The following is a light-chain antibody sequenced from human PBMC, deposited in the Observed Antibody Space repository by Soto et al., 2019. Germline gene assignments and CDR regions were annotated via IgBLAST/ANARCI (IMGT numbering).Light chain of an antibody. V-gene: IGKV4-1*01. CDR1: QNLLYSSRNKNF. J-gene: IGKJ4*01. CDR3: QQYYDAHST. CDR2: LAS. Sequence: MIQSGDSLAVYMGERANINCKSRQNLLYSSRNKNFLPWYQQKAGHPPKLLIYLASTRESGVPDRFSGSGSGTDFSLTISSLHADDVAVYYCQQYYDAHSTLRVGTKVDSK.